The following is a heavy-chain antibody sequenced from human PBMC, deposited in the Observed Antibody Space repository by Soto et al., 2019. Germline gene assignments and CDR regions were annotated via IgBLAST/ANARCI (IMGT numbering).Heavy chain of an antibody. D-gene: IGHD6-19*01. V-gene: IGHV4-39*01. Sequence: PSETLSLTCTVSGGSISSSSYYWGWIRQPPGKGLEWIGSIYYNGSTYYNKSLKSRVTISVDTSKNQFSLKLSSVTAAYTAVYYCARHRRQWLANDYWGQGTLVTVSS. CDR3: ARHRRQWLANDY. CDR2: IYYNGST. CDR1: GGSISSSSYY. J-gene: IGHJ4*02.